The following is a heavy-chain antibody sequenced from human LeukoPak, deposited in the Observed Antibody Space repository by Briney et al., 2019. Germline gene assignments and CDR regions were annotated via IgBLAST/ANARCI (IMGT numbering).Heavy chain of an antibody. CDR1: GYTFTSYY. V-gene: IGHV1-46*01. CDR2: INPSGGST. CDR3: ARNTYGSGSIGYYYYYMDV. D-gene: IGHD3-10*01. J-gene: IGHJ6*03. Sequence: ASVKVSCKASGYTFTSYYMHWVRQAPGQGLEWMGIINPSGGSTSYAQKFQGRVTMTRDMSTSTVYMELSSLRSEDTAVYYCARNTYGSGSIGYYYYYMDVWGKGTTVTVSS.